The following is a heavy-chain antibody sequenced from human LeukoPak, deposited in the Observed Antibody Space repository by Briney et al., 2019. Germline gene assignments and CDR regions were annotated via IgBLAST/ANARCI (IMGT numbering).Heavy chain of an antibody. CDR3: ARAYSDFYYYFDS. Sequence: PGGSLRLSCVVSGFTFSDFYMNWIRQAPGKGLEWVSYISPDGSAIYSAHSVKGRFTISRDNDKNSLYLQMNSLRAEDTAVYYCARAYSDFYYYFDSWGQGSLVTVSS. CDR1: GFTFSDFY. CDR2: ISPDGSAI. V-gene: IGHV3-11*01. J-gene: IGHJ4*02. D-gene: IGHD2-21*02.